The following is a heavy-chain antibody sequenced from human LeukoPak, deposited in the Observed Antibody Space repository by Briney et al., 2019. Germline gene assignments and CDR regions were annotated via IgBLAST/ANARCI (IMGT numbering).Heavy chain of an antibody. CDR3: ARDRAYSSSWYYFDY. J-gene: IGHJ4*02. CDR1: GGSISSGDYY. CDR2: IYHSGIT. Sequence: SETLSLSCTVSGGSISSGDYYWSWIRQPPGKGLKWIEHIYHSGITYYNPSLKSRVTFLADTSKNQFSLKVNSVTAADTAVYHCARDRAYSSSWYYFDYWGQGTLVTVSS. D-gene: IGHD6-13*01. V-gene: IGHV4-30-4*08.